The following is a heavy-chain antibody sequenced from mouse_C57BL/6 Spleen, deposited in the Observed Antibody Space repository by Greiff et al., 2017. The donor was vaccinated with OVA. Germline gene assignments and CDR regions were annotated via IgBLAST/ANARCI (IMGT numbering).Heavy chain of an antibody. V-gene: IGHV5-4*01. CDR1: GFTFSSYA. Sequence: DVQLQESGGGLVKPGGSLKLSCAASGFTFSSYAMSWVRQTPEKRLEWVATISDGGSYTYYPDNVKGRFTISRDNAKNNLYLQMSHLKSEDTAMYYCAREGDGDWYFDVWGTGTTVTVSS. CDR3: AREGDGDWYFDV. J-gene: IGHJ1*03. CDR2: ISDGGSYT.